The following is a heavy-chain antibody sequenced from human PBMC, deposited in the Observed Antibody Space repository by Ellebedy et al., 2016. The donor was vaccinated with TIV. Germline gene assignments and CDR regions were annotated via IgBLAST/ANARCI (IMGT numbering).Heavy chain of an antibody. D-gene: IGHD3-10*01. J-gene: IGHJ5*01. CDR2: IGANKGNT. V-gene: IGHV1-18*04. CDR1: GYIFSNSG. Sequence: ASVKVSXXTSGYIFSNSGLNWVRQAPGQGLAWVGWIGANKGNTNYARKFQDRLTLTTDKSTSTAYLELRSLTSDDTAMYYCARGTDSWGQGTLVTVSS. CDR3: ARGTDS.